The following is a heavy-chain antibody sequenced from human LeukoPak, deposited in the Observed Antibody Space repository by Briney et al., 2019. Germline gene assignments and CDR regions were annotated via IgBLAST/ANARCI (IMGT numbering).Heavy chain of an antibody. CDR1: GFTFSSYA. CDR3: AKDWMELAAGGTTFDY. D-gene: IGHD6-13*01. CDR2: ISGSGGGT. V-gene: IGHV3-23*01. Sequence: GGSLRLSCAASGFTFSSYAMSWVRQAPGKGLEWVSAISGSGGGTDYADSVKGRFTISRDNSKNTLYLQMNSLRVEDTAVYYCAKDWMELAAGGTTFDYWGQGTLVTASS. J-gene: IGHJ4*02.